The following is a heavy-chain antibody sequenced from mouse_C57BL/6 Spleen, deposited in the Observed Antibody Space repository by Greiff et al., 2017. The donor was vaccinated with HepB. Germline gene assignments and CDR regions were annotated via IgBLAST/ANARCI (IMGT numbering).Heavy chain of an antibody. CDR2: ISSGGSYT. J-gene: IGHJ1*03. Sequence: EVKVVESGGDLVKPGGSLKLSCAASGFTFSSYGLSWVRQTPDKRLEWVATISSGGSYTYYPDSVKGRFTISRDNAKNTLYLQMSSLKSEDTAMYYCERHISYGSSYWYIDVWGTGAPVTDSS. CDR3: ERHISYGSSYWYIDV. CDR1: GFTFSSYG. V-gene: IGHV5-6*01. D-gene: IGHD1-1*01.